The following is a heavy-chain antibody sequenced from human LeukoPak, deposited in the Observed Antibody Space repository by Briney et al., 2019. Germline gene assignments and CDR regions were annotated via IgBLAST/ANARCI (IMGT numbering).Heavy chain of an antibody. CDR2: ISYDGSNK. Sequence: PGGSLRLSCAASGFTFSSYGMHWVRQAPGKGLEWVAVISYDGSNKYYADSVKGRFTISRDNSKNTLYLQMNSLRAEDTAVYYCAKSRYGGSDRFFDYWGQGTLVTVSS. CDR1: GFTFSSYG. V-gene: IGHV3-30*18. CDR3: AKSRYGGSDRFFDY. D-gene: IGHD5-12*01. J-gene: IGHJ4*02.